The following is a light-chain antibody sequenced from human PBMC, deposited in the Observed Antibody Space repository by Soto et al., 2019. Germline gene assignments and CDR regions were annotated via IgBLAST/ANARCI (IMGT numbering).Light chain of an antibody. Sequence: QSVLTQPASVSGTPGQSITIACTGTSSDVGGYNFVSWYQQHPGKAPKLMIYDVTKRPSGVSPRFSGSKSGNTASLTISGLQAEDEDDYYCSSSGSSSTIVFGTGTKVTVL. CDR2: DVT. J-gene: IGLJ1*01. CDR1: SSDVGGYNF. V-gene: IGLV2-14*01. CDR3: SSSGSSSTIV.